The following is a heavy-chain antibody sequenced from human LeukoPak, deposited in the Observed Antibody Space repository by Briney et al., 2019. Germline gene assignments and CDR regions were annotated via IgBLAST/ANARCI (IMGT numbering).Heavy chain of an antibody. D-gene: IGHD6-19*01. V-gene: IGHV3-7*01. J-gene: IGHJ4*02. CDR2: IKEDGSEK. CDR3: ATKEPSTSGWSY. CDR1: GFTFNRDW. Sequence: PGWSLRLSCAASGFTFNRDWTAWVRQAPGKGLEWVANIKEDGSEKNYVDSVKGRFTISRDNAENSVYLQMNDLRAEDTGVYYCATKEPSTSGWSYWGQGTLVAVSS.